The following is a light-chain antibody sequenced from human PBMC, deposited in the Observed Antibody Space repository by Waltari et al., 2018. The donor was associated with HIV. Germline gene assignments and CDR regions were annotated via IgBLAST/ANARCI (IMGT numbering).Light chain of an antibody. Sequence: QSALTQPASVSGSPGQSITISCIATNVDIGYMTFVSWYQQFPGRAPQLIIYGGSIRSSLVSHRFSASNSGKTASLTISGLQTADEADYYCATWDDGLSGWVFGGGTKLTVL. CDR3: ATWDDGLSGWV. J-gene: IGLJ3*02. CDR2: GGS. CDR1: NVDIGYMTF. V-gene: IGLV2-14*01.